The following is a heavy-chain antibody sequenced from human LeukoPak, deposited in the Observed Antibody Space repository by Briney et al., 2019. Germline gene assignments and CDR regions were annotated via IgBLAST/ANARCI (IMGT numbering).Heavy chain of an antibody. CDR1: GGSFSGYY. CDR2: INHSGST. J-gene: IGHJ6*04. D-gene: IGHD2-2*01. CDR3: ARGEDVVVPAAKQPLDV. V-gene: IGHV4-34*01. Sequence: PSGTLSLTCAVYGGSFSGYYWSWIRQPPGKGLEWIGEINHSGSTNYNPSLKSRVTISVDTSKNQFSLKLSSVTAADTAVYYCARGEDVVVPAAKQPLDVWGKGTRSPSPQ.